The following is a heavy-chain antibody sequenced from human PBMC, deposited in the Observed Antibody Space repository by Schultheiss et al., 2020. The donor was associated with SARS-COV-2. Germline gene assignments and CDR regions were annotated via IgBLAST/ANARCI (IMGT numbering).Heavy chain of an antibody. CDR1: GGSISSGGYS. Sequence: SETLSLTCAVSGGSISSGGYSWSWIRQPPGKGLEWIGYIYYSGSTYYNPSLKSRVTISVDTSKNQFSLKLSSVTAADTAVYYCAREPLNYVSNYYYYYGLDVWGQGTTVTVSS. J-gene: IGHJ6*02. D-gene: IGHD3-16*01. CDR2: IYYSGST. CDR3: AREPLNYVSNYYYYYGLDV. V-gene: IGHV4-31*11.